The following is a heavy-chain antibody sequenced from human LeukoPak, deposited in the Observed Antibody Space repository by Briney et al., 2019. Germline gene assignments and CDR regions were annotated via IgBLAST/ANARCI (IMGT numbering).Heavy chain of an antibody. CDR2: IYYSGST. D-gene: IGHD3-9*01. CDR1: GGSFSGDF. CDR3: ARGGDWLPSY. J-gene: IGHJ4*02. V-gene: IGHV4-59*01. Sequence: SETLSLTCAVYGGSFSGDFWSWIRQSPGKGLEWIGYIYYSGSTSYNPSLKSRVTISVDTSKNQFSLKLSSVTAADTAVYYCARGGDWLPSYWGQGTLVTVSS.